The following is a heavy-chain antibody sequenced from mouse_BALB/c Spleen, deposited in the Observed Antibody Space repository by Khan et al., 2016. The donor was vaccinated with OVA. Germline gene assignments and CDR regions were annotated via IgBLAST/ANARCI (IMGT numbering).Heavy chain of an antibody. J-gene: IGHJ4*01. D-gene: IGHD2-1*01. CDR1: GYTFTDYD. V-gene: IGHV1-77*01. CDR3: AKIFYGNSYAMDY. Sequence: QVQLQQSGPELVKPGASVKMSCKASGYTFTDYDIRWVKQRTGQGLEWIGEIYPGSGSTYYNEKFKGKATLTADKSSNTAYMQLSSLTSDDSAVYFYAKIFYGNSYAMDYWGQGTAVTVSS. CDR2: IYPGSGST.